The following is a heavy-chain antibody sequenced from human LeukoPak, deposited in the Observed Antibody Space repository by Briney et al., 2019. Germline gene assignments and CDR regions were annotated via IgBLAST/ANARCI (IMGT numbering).Heavy chain of an antibody. CDR2: IRYDGSNK. CDR3: ARVGDGVRFLEWLPLDY. Sequence: GGSLRLSCAASGFTFSSYGMHWVRQAPGKGLEWVAFIRYDGSNKYYADSVKGRFTISRDNSKNTLYLQMNSLRAEDTAVYYCARVGDGVRFLEWLPLDYWGQGTLVTVSS. V-gene: IGHV3-30*02. D-gene: IGHD3-3*01. J-gene: IGHJ4*02. CDR1: GFTFSSYG.